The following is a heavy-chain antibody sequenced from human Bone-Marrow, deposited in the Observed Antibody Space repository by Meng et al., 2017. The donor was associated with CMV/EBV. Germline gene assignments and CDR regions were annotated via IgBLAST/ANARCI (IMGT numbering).Heavy chain of an antibody. CDR2: IYSGGDT. CDR3: ARDYSSTSHYCYYGMDV. Sequence: GESLKISCAASGFAVSNNYMSWVRPGPGKGLEWVSIIYSGGDTYYADSVKGRFTISRDKFKNTLYLQMNSLRPEDTAVYYCARDYSSTSHYCYYGMDVWGQGTTVTVSS. D-gene: IGHD4-11*01. CDR1: GFAVSNNY. J-gene: IGHJ6*02. V-gene: IGHV3-53*01.